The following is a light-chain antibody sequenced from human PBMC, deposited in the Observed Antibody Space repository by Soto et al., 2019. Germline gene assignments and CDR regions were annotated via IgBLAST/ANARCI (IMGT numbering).Light chain of an antibody. CDR3: QQYDNLPFT. V-gene: IGKV1-33*01. CDR1: QDISNY. Sequence: DIQMNQSPSSLSASVGDRVTISCQASQDISNYLNLYQQKPGTAPKLLIYDASNLETGVPSRFCGRGSGTEFTYSISILQPENNATNYCQQYDNLPFTFDRGNKWVIK. CDR2: DAS. J-gene: IGKJ2*01.